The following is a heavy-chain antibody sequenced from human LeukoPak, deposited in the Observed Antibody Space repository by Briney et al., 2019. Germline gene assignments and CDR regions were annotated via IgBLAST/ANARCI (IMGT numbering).Heavy chain of an antibody. Sequence: GGSLRLSCSTSGFTFRDYAMNWFRQAPGKGLEWVGRIKSKTDGGTTDYAAPVKGRFTISRDDSKNTLYLQMNSLKTEDTAVYYCTTALRYWGQGTLVTVSS. V-gene: IGHV3-15*01. J-gene: IGHJ4*02. CDR2: IKSKTDGGTT. CDR1: GFTFRDYA. CDR3: TTALRY.